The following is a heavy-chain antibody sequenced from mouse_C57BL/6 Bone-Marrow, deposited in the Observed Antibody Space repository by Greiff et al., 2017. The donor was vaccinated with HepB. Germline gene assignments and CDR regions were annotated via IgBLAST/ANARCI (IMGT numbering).Heavy chain of an antibody. J-gene: IGHJ4*01. Sequence: QVQLQQPGAELVRPGTSVKLSCKASGYTFTSYWMHWVKQRPGQGLEWIGVIDPSDSYTNYNQKFKGKATLTVDTSSSTAYMQLSSLTSEDSAVYYCARPITTVPHYAMDYWGQGTSVTVSS. CDR1: GYTFTSYW. D-gene: IGHD1-1*01. CDR2: IDPSDSYT. V-gene: IGHV1-59*01. CDR3: ARPITTVPHYAMDY.